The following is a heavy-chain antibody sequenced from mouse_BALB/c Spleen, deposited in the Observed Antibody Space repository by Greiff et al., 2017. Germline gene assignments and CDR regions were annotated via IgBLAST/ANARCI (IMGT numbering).Heavy chain of an antibody. V-gene: IGHV5-6-5*01. Sequence: EVQVVESGGGLVKPGGSLKLSCAASGFTFISYAMSWVRRTPEKRLEWVASISSGGSTYYPDSVKGRFTISRDNARNILYLQMSSLRSEDTAMYYCARGDYYAPYYYAMDYWGQGTSVTVSS. J-gene: IGHJ4*01. CDR1: GFTFISYA. D-gene: IGHD1-1*01. CDR3: ARGDYYAPYYYAMDY. CDR2: ISSGGST.